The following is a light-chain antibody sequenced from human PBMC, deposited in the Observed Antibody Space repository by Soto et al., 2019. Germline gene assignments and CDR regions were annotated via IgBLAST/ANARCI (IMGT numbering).Light chain of an antibody. CDR1: LNVNSY. J-gene: IGKJ5*01. Sequence: EAVLTQSPATVSLSPVERAAPSVMGSLNVNSYLAWYQQKPGQAPRLLIYDASNRAAGIPARFSGSGSGTDFTLTISSLEPEDFAIYYCQQRQYWPPITFGQGTRLEIK. CDR3: QQRQYWPPIT. V-gene: IGKV3-11*01. CDR2: DAS.